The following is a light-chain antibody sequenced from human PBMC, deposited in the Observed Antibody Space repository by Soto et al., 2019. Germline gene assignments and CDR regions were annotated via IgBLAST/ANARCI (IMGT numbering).Light chain of an antibody. J-gene: IGKJ5*01. Sequence: EVVLTQSPVTMSLSPGERATLSCRASQSFRGLLAWYQQKPGQAPRLLIYDAYNRATGIPPRFSGSGSGTDFTLTIISLEPEDSAVYYCQQRHMWHITFGQGTRLEIK. CDR3: QQRHMWHIT. CDR1: QSFRGL. CDR2: DAY. V-gene: IGKV3-11*01.